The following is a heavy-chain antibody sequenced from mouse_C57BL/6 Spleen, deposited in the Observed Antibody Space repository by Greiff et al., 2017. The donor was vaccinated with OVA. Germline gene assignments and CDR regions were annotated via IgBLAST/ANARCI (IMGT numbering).Heavy chain of an antibody. CDR2: IHPNSGST. J-gene: IGHJ2*01. D-gene: IGHD2-12*01. V-gene: IGHV1-64*01. Sequence: QVQLQQSGAELVKPGASVKLSCKASGYTFTSYWMHWVKQRPGQGLEWIGMIHPNSGSTNYNEKFKSKATLTVDKSSSTAYMQLSSLTSEDSAVYYCARTGFTTGGDYFDYWGQGTTLTVSS. CDR1: GYTFTSYW. CDR3: ARTGFTTGGDYFDY.